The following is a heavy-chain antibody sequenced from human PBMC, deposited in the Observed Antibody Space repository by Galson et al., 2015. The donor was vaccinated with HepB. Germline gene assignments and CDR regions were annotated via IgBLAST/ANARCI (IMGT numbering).Heavy chain of an antibody. D-gene: IGHD3-22*01. V-gene: IGHV3-11*01. J-gene: IGHJ5*02. CDR3: ARGYYYDSGGHYPTPFDP. Sequence: SLRLSCAASGFNFSDYYMSWIRQAPGKGLEWVSYISSSGTTIYYPDSVKGRFAVSRDNAKNSLYLQMNSVRAEDTAVYFCARGYYYDSGGHYPTPFDPWGQGTLVTVSS. CDR2: ISSSGTTI. CDR1: GFNFSDYY.